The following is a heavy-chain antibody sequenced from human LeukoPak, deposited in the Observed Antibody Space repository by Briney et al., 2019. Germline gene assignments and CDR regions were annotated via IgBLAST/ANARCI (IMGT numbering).Heavy chain of an antibody. CDR1: GYTFTGYY. Sequence: ASVKVSCKASGYTFTGYYMHWVRQAPGQGLEWMGWINPNSGGTNYAQKFQGRVTMTRDTSISTAYMELSRLRSDDTAVYYCARDLTGSSWEYYYYYYYMDVWGKGTTVTVSS. CDR2: INPNSGGT. CDR3: ARDLTGSSWEYYYYYYYMDV. D-gene: IGHD6-13*01. J-gene: IGHJ6*03. V-gene: IGHV1-2*02.